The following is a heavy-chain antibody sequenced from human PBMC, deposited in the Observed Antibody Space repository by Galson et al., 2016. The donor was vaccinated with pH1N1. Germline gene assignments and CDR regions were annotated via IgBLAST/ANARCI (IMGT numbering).Heavy chain of an antibody. D-gene: IGHD3-10*01. J-gene: IGHJ3*02. CDR3: ARDTSGHATRPYGAFDI. V-gene: IGHV3-48*03. CDR1: GFTFSTYE. Sequence: SLRLSCAASGFTFSTYEMSWARQAPGKGLEWVAFISSSGSALYYVDSVEGRFTISRENARNSLYLQMNSLRAEDTAVYYCARDTSGHATRPYGAFDIWGQGTMVTVSS. CDR2: ISSSGSAL.